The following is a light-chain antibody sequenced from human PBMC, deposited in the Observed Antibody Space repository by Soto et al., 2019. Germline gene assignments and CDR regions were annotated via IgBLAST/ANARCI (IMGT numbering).Light chain of an antibody. J-gene: IGKJ1*01. CDR1: QSITGW. CDR3: HQYHSYSWT. CDR2: DAS. Sequence: DIHTTHSPSTFSAFLRDSVTITFRASQSITGWLAWYQQKPGKAPKLLIYDASTLEVGVPSRFSGSGSGTDFTLSITSLQPDDFATYYCHQYHSYSWTFGQGTKV. V-gene: IGKV1-5*01.